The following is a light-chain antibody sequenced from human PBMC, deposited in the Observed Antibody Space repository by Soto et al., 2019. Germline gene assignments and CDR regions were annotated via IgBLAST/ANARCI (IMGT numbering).Light chain of an antibody. CDR3: QQYGSSSWT. J-gene: IGKJ1*01. CDR2: AAS. V-gene: IGKV3-20*01. Sequence: EIVLTQSPGTLSSSPGERATLSCRASQSVSSSYLAWYRQKPGQAPRLLIYAASSRATGITDRFSGSGSGTDFTLTISRLEPEDFAVYYCQQYGSSSWTFGQGTKVEFK. CDR1: QSVSSSY.